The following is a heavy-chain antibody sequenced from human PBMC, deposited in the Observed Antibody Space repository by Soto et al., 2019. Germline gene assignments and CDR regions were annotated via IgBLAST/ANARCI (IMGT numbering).Heavy chain of an antibody. V-gene: IGHV3-23*01. D-gene: IGHD3-3*01. Sequence: GGSLRLSCAASGFTFSSYAMSWVRQAPGKGLEWVSAISGSGGSTYYADSVKGRFTISRENSKNTLYLQMNSLRAEDTAVYYCAKSALEWGNYYYYYMDVWGKGTTVTVSS. CDR1: GFTFSSYA. CDR3: AKSALEWGNYYYYYMDV. CDR2: ISGSGGST. J-gene: IGHJ6*03.